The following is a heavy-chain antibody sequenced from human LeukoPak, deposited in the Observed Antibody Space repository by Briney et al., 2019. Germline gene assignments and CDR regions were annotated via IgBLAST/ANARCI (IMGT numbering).Heavy chain of an antibody. CDR2: INHSGST. D-gene: IGHD3-3*01. CDR3: ARGRNYDFWSGLTGYYMDV. CDR1: GGSFSGYY. Sequence: SXTLSLTCAVYGGSFSGYYWSWIRQPPGKGLEWIGEINHSGSTNYNPSLKRRVTISVDTSKNQFSLKLSSVTAADTAVYYCARGRNYDFWSGLTGYYMDVWGKGTTVTVSS. V-gene: IGHV4-34*01. J-gene: IGHJ6*03.